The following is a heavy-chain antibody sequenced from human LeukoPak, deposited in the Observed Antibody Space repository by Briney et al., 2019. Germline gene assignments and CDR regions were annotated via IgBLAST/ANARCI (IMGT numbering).Heavy chain of an antibody. V-gene: IGHV3-23*01. Sequence: PGGSLRLSCAASGFTFSSYLMSWVRQAPGKGLKWVSGVSGRGSSTYYTDSVKGRLIISRDNSKNSLYLQMNSLRAEDTAIYYCAKTTHYDIFTGLDYWGQGTLVTVSS. CDR2: VSGRGSST. CDR3: AKTTHYDIFTGLDY. D-gene: IGHD3-9*01. CDR1: GFTFSSYL. J-gene: IGHJ4*02.